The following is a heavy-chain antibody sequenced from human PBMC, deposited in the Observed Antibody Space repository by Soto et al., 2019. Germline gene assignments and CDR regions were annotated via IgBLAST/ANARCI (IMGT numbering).Heavy chain of an antibody. CDR2: ISSSSSYT. CDR1: GFTFSSYW. J-gene: IGHJ6*02. V-gene: IGHV3-21*01. CDR3: AREDRVEMATIMTYYYGMDV. D-gene: IGHD5-12*01. Sequence: PGGSLRLSCAASGFTFSSYWMHWVRQAPGKGLVWVSYISSSSSYTNYADSVKGRFTISRDNAKNSLYLQMNSLRAEDTAVYYCAREDRVEMATIMTYYYGMDVWGQGTTVTVSS.